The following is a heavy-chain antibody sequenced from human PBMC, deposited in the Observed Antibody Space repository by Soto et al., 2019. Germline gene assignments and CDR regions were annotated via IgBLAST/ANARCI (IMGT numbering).Heavy chain of an antibody. CDR2: INHSGST. J-gene: IGHJ4*02. V-gene: IGHV4-34*01. Sequence: SETLSLTCAVYGGSFSGYYWSWIRQPPGNGLEWIGEINHSGSTNYNPSLKSRVTISVDTSKNQFSLKLSSVTAADTAVYYCARLIREYWGQGTLVTVSS. CDR3: ARLIREY. D-gene: IGHD1-26*01. CDR1: GGSFSGYY.